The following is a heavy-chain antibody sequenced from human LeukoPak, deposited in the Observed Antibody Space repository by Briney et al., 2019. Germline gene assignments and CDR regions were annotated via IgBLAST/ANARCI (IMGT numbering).Heavy chain of an antibody. D-gene: IGHD6-6*01. CDR2: IYHSGST. J-gene: IGHJ4*02. CDR1: GGSISSGDYY. CDR3: ARARPPSDSTHFDY. Sequence: PSETLSLTCTVSGGSISSGDYYWGWIRQPPGKGLEWIGSIYHSGSTYYNPSLKSRVTISVDTSKKQFSLKLSSVTAADTAVYYCARARPPSDSTHFDYWGQGTLVTVSS. V-gene: IGHV4-39*07.